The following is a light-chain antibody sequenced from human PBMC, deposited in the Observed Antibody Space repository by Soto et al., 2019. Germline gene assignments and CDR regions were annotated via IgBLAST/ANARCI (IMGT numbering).Light chain of an antibody. CDR2: GNN. J-gene: IGLJ3*02. Sequence: QSVLTQPPSVSGAPGQRVTISCTGSSSNIGAGYDVHWYQQLPGTVPKLLINGNNNRPSGVPDRLSGSKSGTSAYLAVSGLQAEDEADYYCQSYDSSLSGVVFGGGTQLTV. V-gene: IGLV1-40*01. CDR3: QSYDSSLSGVV. CDR1: SSNIGAGYD.